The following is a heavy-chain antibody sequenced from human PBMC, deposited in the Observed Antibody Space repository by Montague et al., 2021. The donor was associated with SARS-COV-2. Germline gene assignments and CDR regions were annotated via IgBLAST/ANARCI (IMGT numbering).Heavy chain of an antibody. D-gene: IGHD3-10*01. CDR2: INHSGST. J-gene: IGHJ6*02. Sequence: SETLSLTYAVYGGSCSGYYWSWIRQPPGKGLEWIGEINHSGSTNYNPSLKSRVTISVDTSKNQFSLKLSSVTAADTAVYYCARVRYYGSGTSLGMDVWGQGTTVTVSS. CDR1: GGSCSGYY. CDR3: ARVRYYGSGTSLGMDV. V-gene: IGHV4-34*01.